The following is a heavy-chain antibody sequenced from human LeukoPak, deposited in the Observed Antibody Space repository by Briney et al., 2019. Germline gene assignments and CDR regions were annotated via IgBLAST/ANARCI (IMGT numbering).Heavy chain of an antibody. V-gene: IGHV3-53*01. J-gene: IGHJ4*02. D-gene: IGHD6-13*01. CDR2: IYTGGHT. Sequence: AGGSLRLSCAASGFTVSSNYMSWVRPAPGKGLEWVSLIYTGGHTYYADSVKGRFTISRDNSKNTLCLQMNSLRAEDTAFYYCATTAATYYFDYWGQGTLVTVSS. CDR3: ATTAATYYFDY. CDR1: GFTVSSNY.